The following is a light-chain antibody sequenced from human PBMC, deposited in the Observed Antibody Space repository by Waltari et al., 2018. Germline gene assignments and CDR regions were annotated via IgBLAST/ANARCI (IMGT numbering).Light chain of an antibody. CDR2: EDN. J-gene: IGLJ2*01. CDR1: SGSISSNF. Sequence: NFMLTQPHSVSESPGKTVTISCTRSSGSISSNFVPWYQQRPVSAPTTVIYEDNQRPSGVPDRFSGSIDSSSNSASLTISGLKTEDEADYYCQSYDSNSVIFGGGTKLTVL. V-gene: IGLV6-57*03. CDR3: QSYDSNSVI.